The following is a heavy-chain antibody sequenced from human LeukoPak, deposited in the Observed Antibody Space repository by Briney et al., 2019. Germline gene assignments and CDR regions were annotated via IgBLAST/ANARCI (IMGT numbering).Heavy chain of an antibody. V-gene: IGHV4-39*01. Sequence: SETLSLTCTVSGGSISSSSYYWGWIRQPPGEGLEWIGSIFYSGGTYYNPSLVSRVTISVDTSKNQFSLKLNSVTAADTAVYYCARRGYTYGQFDYWGQGTLVTVSS. J-gene: IGHJ4*02. CDR1: GGSISSSSYY. CDR2: IFYSGGT. CDR3: ARRGYTYGQFDY. D-gene: IGHD5-18*01.